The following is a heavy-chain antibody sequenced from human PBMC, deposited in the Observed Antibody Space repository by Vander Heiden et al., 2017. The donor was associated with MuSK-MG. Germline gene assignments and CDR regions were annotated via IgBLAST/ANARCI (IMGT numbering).Heavy chain of an antibody. CDR2: IDWDDGK. CDR3: ARLSYSNTWHFDY. J-gene: IGHJ4*02. Sequence: TSTHPGPALVTPTQSLALPCTFSPSPLSTGGMRVSWIRQPPGKALEWLARIDWDDGKFYSTSLRTRLIISKDTSKNQVVLTMTNMDPVDTATYYCARLSYSNTWHFDYWGQGTLVTVSS. CDR1: PSPLSTGGMR. V-gene: IGHV2-70*04. D-gene: IGHD6-13*01.